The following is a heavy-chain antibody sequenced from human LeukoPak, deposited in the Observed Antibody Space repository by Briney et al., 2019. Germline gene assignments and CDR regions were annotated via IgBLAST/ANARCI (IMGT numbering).Heavy chain of an antibody. CDR3: ARDLPVLRYFDWTGPGDY. V-gene: IGHV3-7*01. Sequence: GGSLRLSCAASGFTFSSYWMSWVRQAPGKGLEWVANIKQDGSEKYYVDSVKGRFTISRDNAKNSLYLQMNSLRAEDTAVYYCARDLPVLRYFDWTGPGDYWGQGTLVTVSS. D-gene: IGHD3-9*01. CDR1: GFTFSSYW. J-gene: IGHJ4*02. CDR2: IKQDGSEK.